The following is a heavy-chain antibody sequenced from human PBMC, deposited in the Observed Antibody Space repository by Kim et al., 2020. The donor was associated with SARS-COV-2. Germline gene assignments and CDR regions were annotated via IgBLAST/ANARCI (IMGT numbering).Heavy chain of an antibody. J-gene: IGHJ5*02. CDR1: GGSISSSSYY. CDR2: IYYSVST. Sequence: SETLSLTCTVSGGSISSSSYYWGWFRQPPGKGLEWIGSIYYSVSTSYNPSLKSRVTISVDTSKNQFSLKLSSVTAADTALYYCTRQSRAFPVRVYWFDP. CDR3: TRQSRAFPVRVYWFDP. V-gene: IGHV4-39*01.